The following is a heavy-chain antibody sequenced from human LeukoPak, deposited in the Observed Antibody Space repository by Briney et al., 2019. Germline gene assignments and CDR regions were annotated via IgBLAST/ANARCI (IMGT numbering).Heavy chain of an antibody. CDR3: ARGGGSGSYYRAEYFQH. V-gene: IGHV3-48*02. Sequence: GGSLRLSCEVSGFTFSSHSMNWVRQAPGKGLEWVSYISSGSGTIYYADSVKGRFTIARDDAKNSLYLQMSSLRDEDTAVYYCARGGGSGSYYRAEYFQHWGQGTLVTVSS. CDR2: ISSGSGTI. D-gene: IGHD3-10*01. CDR1: GFTFSSHS. J-gene: IGHJ1*01.